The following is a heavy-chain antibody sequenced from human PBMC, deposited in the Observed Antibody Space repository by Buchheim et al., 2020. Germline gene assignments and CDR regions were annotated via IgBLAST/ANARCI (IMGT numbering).Heavy chain of an antibody. Sequence: QVQLQESGPGLVKPSQTLSLTCTVSGGSISSGDYYWSWIRPPPGKGLEWIGYIYYSGSTYYNPSLKSRVTISVDTSKNQFSLKLSSVTAADTAVYYCARDWVGYCTNGVCPYFDYWGQGTL. CDR3: ARDWVGYCTNGVCPYFDY. CDR2: IYYSGST. V-gene: IGHV4-30-4*01. CDR1: GGSISSGDYY. J-gene: IGHJ4*02. D-gene: IGHD2-8*01.